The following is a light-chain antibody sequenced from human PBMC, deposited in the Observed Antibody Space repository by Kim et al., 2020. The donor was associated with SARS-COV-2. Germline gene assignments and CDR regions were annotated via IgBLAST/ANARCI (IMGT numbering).Light chain of an antibody. Sequence: IVLTQSPDTLSLSPGDRATHSCKTSQTISSNYLAWYQQKPGQAPRLLIYGASTRATDIPDRFSGGGSATDFTLTINRLEPEDFAVYFCHQYGDSPYTFGQGTKLEI. V-gene: IGKV3-20*01. J-gene: IGKJ2*01. CDR2: GAS. CDR3: HQYGDSPYT. CDR1: QTISSNY.